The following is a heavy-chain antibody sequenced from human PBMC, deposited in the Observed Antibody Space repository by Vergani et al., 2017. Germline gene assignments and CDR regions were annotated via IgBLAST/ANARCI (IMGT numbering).Heavy chain of an antibody. D-gene: IGHD3-16*01. CDR3: VKDNDYDADGPFDL. CDR1: GFTFDDYA. CDR2: IDRNYGVK. V-gene: IGHV3-9*01. Sequence: VEAGGGLVQPGGSLRLSCTASGFTFDDYAMHWVRQAPGKGLEWVSGIDRNYGVKNGNSFEGRFSISRDNAKKAVFLQMNNLRHEDTALYFCVKDNDYDADGPFDLWGRGTLVTVSS. J-gene: IGHJ2*01.